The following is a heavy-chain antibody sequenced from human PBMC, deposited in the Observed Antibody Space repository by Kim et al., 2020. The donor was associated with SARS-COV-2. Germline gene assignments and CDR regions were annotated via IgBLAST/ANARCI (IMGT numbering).Heavy chain of an antibody. CDR1: GFTFSSYG. V-gene: IGHV3-30*18. J-gene: IGHJ4*02. D-gene: IGHD2-21*02. CDR3: AKDTGPLAYCGGDCYFDY. Sequence: GGSLRLSCAASGFTFSSYGMHWVRQAPGKGLEWVAVISYDGSNKYYADSVKGRFTISRDNSKNTLYLQMNSLRAEDTAVYYCAKDTGPLAYCGGDCYFDYWGQGTLVTVSS. CDR2: ISYDGSNK.